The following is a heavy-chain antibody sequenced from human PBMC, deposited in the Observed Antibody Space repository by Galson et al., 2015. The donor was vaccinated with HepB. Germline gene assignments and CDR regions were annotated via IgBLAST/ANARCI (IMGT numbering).Heavy chain of an antibody. V-gene: IGHV3-30*02. CDR2: IRYDGSNK. J-gene: IGHJ4*02. CDR3: AKDSLLVGANFPIDY. CDR1: GFTFSSNG. D-gene: IGHD1-26*01. Sequence: SLRLSCAASGFTFSSNGMHWVRQAPGKGLEWVAFIRYDGSNKYYADSVKGRFTISRDNSKNTLYLQMNSLRAEDTAVYYCAKDSLLVGANFPIDYWGQGTLVTVSS.